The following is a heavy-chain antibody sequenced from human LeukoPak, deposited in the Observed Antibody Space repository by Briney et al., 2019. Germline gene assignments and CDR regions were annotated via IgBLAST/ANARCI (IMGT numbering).Heavy chain of an antibody. D-gene: IGHD3-16*01. CDR2: ITSDGSTT. Sequence: GSLRLSCVGSGFSLSDYWMHWVRQTPGKGLMWVSRITSDGSTTWYADSVKGRFTVSRDNAKNTLFLEMNSLRDEDTAVYYCAGDYIWGRLFWGQGTLVTVSS. J-gene: IGHJ4*01. CDR3: AGDYIWGRLF. V-gene: IGHV3-74*01. CDR1: GFSLSDYW.